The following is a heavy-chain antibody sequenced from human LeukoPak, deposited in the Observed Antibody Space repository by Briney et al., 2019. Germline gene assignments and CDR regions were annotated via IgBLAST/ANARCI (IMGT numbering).Heavy chain of an antibody. J-gene: IGHJ6*03. CDR1: GYTFTYYY. CDR2: VDPEDGET. D-gene: IGHD3-10*01. Sequence: ASVKVSCKVSGYTFTYYYMHWVQQAPGKGLEWMGLVDPEDGETIYAEKFQGRVTITADTSTDTAYMELSSLRSEDTAVYYCATAAMVPMDVWGKGTTVTVSS. CDR3: ATAAMVPMDV. V-gene: IGHV1-69-2*01.